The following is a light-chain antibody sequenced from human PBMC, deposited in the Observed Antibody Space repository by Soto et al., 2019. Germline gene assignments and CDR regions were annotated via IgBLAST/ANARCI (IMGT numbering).Light chain of an antibody. CDR1: QGVGST. Sequence: EIVMTQSPATLSVSPGERVTRSCRASQGVGSTLAWYQQKPGQTPRLLIYAASTRATGVPARFSGSGSGTEFTLTINSLQSEDFAVYYCQHYHSWPLTFGGGTKVDIK. V-gene: IGKV3-15*01. J-gene: IGKJ4*01. CDR2: AAS. CDR3: QHYHSWPLT.